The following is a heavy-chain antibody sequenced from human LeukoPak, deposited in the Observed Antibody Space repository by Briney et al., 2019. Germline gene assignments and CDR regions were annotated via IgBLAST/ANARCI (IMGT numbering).Heavy chain of an antibody. CDR1: GFTFSSYS. J-gene: IGHJ3*02. CDR2: ISSSSSYI. Sequence: GGSLRLSCAASGFTFSSYSMNWVRQAPGKGLEWVSSISSSSSYIYYADSVKGRFTISRDNAKNSLYLQMNSLRAEDTAVYYCARDDYSSSAHDAFDIWGQGTMVTVSS. V-gene: IGHV3-21*01. D-gene: IGHD6-6*01. CDR3: ARDDYSSSAHDAFDI.